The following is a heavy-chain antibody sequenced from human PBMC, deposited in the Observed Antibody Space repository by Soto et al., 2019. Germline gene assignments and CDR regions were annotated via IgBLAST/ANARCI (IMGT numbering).Heavy chain of an antibody. CDR2: MNPNSGNT. CDR1: GYTFTSYD. D-gene: IGHD1-26*01. V-gene: IGHV1-8*01. J-gene: IGHJ4*02. CDR3: ASSASGSYYRGFDY. Sequence: ASVKVSCKASGYTFTSYDINWVRQATGQGLEWMGWMNPNSGNTGYAQKFQGRVTMTRNTSISTAYMELSSLRSEDTAVYYCASSASGSYYRGFDYWGQGTLVTVSS.